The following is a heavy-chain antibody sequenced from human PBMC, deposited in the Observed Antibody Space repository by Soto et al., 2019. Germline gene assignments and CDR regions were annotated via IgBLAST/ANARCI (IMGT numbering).Heavy chain of an antibody. D-gene: IGHD6-13*01. J-gene: IGHJ4*02. Sequence: SVQVSCKASGYLFTDYDINWVRQAAGQGLEWMGWMNPNTGNTAYAQKFEGRLTLTRHTSTNTAFMDLTSLTSEDTAVYYCARGVSRDSDHWAQGTQVNVCS. CDR2: MNPNTGNT. CDR1: GYLFTDYD. CDR3: ARGVSRDSDH. V-gene: IGHV1-8*02.